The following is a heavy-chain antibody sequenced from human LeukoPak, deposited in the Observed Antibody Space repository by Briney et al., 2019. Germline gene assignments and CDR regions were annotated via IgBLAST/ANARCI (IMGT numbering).Heavy chain of an antibody. D-gene: IGHD6-13*01. Sequence: GGSLRLSCAASGFTFSNFLMSWVRQAPGEGLEWVANIKQDASEKYYVDSVKGRFSISRDNAKNSLYLQMNSLRAEDTAVYYCARDSSSWYSYWGRGTLVTVSS. CDR1: GFTFSNFL. CDR2: IKQDASEK. V-gene: IGHV3-7*01. J-gene: IGHJ4*02. CDR3: ARDSSSWYSY.